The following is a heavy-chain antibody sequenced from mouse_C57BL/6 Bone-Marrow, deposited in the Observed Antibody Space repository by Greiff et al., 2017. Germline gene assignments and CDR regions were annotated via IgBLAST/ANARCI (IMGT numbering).Heavy chain of an antibody. J-gene: IGHJ3*01. Sequence: VQLQQSGTVLARPGASVKMSCKTSGYTFPSYWMHWVKQRPGQGLEWIGAIYPGNSDTSYNQKFKGKATLTAVTSASTAYMELSSLTNEDSAVYYCTRSGKSYDYDWFAYWGQGTLVTVSA. CDR3: TRSGKSYDYDWFAY. D-gene: IGHD2-4*01. CDR2: IYPGNSDT. V-gene: IGHV1-5*01. CDR1: GYTFPSYW.